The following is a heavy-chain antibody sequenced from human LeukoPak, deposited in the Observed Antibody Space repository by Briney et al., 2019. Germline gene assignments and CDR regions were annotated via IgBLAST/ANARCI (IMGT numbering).Heavy chain of an antibody. J-gene: IGHJ5*01. CDR1: GYTFTSYD. CDR2: MNPNSGNT. V-gene: IGHV1-8*01. D-gene: IGHD1/OR15-1a*01. CDR3: ATTEAETAAWFDS. Sequence: ASVKVSCKASGYTFTSYDINWVRQATGQGLEWMGWMNPNSGNTGYAQKFQGRVTMTRNTSISTAYMELRSLSSDDTGVYYCATTEAETAAWFDSWGQGTLVIVSS.